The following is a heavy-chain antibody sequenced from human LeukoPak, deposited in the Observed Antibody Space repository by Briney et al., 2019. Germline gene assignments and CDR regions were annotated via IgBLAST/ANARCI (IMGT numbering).Heavy chain of an antibody. J-gene: IGHJ4*02. Sequence: SETLFLTCTVSGGSISSSIYYWDWIRQPPGKGLEWIGSIYHSESTYYNPSLKSRVTISVDTSKKQYSLKLTSVTAADTAVYYCARRGRGTSGYLDYWGQGTLVTVSS. CDR1: GGSISSSIYY. D-gene: IGHD2-15*01. CDR3: ARRGRGTSGYLDY. CDR2: IYHSEST. V-gene: IGHV4-39*01.